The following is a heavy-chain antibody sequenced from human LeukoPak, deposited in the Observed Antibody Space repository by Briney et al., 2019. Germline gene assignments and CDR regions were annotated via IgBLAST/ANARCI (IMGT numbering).Heavy chain of an antibody. CDR3: ARAHHNYYGGCYDH. D-gene: IGHD4-23*01. J-gene: IGHJ4*02. V-gene: IGHV3-74*01. Sequence: GGSLRLSCVASGFSFSSYWMYWVRQAPGKGLVAVYRINGDGSTTHYADSVKGRFTISRDNAKNTLYLQMNSLRAEDTAVYYCARAHHNYYGGCYDHWGRGTLVTVSS. CDR2: INGDGSTT. CDR1: GFSFSSYW.